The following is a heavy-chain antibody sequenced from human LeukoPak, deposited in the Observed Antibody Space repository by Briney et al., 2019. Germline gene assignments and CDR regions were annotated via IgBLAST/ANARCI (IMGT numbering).Heavy chain of an antibody. CDR1: GFTFSVYL. CDR2: IDQYGGQK. Sequence: GGSLRLSGAASGFTFSVYLMTWVRQAPGKGLEWVATIDQYGGQKNYVESVKGRFTISRDNAENSLFLQMNSLRADDTAVYYCATEVWFRADSWGQGTLVTVSS. V-gene: IGHV3-7*05. CDR3: ATEVWFRADS. D-gene: IGHD3-10*01. J-gene: IGHJ4*02.